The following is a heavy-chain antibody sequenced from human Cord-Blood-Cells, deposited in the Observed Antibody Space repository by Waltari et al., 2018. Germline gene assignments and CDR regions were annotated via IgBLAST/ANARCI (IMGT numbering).Heavy chain of an antibody. CDR2: IKRDGSEK. Sequence: EVQLVESGGGLVQPGGSLRLSCAASGFRFSRLWMSWVRQAPGRGLEWVANIKRDGSEKYYVDSVKGRFTISRDNAKNSLYLQMNSLRAEDTAVYYCARIRIVRAFDIWGQGTMVTVSS. J-gene: IGHJ3*02. CDR3: ARIRIVRAFDI. CDR1: GFRFSRLW. D-gene: IGHD6-6*01. V-gene: IGHV3-7*01.